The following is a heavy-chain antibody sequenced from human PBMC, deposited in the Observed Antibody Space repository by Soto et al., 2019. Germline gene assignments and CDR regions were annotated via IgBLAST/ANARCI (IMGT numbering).Heavy chain of an antibody. D-gene: IGHD1-1*01. CDR2: INPDSGGT. Sequence: ASVKVSCKASGYTFTGHYMHWVRQAPGQGLEWMGWINPDSGGTNYAQKFQGWVTMTRDTSSSTVSMEVRRLKSGDTAVYYCARDSSPVPGSMDVWGQGTTVTVSS. CDR1: GYTFTGHY. V-gene: IGHV1-2*04. J-gene: IGHJ6*02. CDR3: ARDSSPVPGSMDV.